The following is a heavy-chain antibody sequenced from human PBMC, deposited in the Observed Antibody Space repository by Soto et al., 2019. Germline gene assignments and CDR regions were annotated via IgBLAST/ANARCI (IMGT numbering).Heavy chain of an antibody. CDR2: ISYDGSNK. D-gene: IGHD2-21*01. CDR3: AKPDVIDGVYDY. J-gene: IGHJ4*02. V-gene: IGHV3-30*18. Sequence: QVQLVESGGGVVQPGRSLRLSCAASGFTFSSYGMHWVRQAPGKGLEWVAVISYDGSNKYYADSVKGRFTISRDNSKNTLYLQMNSLRAEDTAVYYCAKPDVIDGVYDYWGQGPLVTVSS. CDR1: GFTFSSYG.